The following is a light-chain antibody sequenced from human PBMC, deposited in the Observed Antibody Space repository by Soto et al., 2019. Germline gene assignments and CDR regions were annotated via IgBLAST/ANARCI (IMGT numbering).Light chain of an antibody. CDR3: KQYGSSPLYT. CDR2: GAS. Sequence: EIVLTQSPGTLSLSPGERATLSCRASQSVSSSYLAWYQQKPGQAPRLLIYGASSRATGIPERFSGSGSGTDFTLTIRRLEPEDFAVYYCKQYGSSPLYTFGQGTKLEIK. V-gene: IGKV3-20*01. CDR1: QSVSSSY. J-gene: IGKJ2*01.